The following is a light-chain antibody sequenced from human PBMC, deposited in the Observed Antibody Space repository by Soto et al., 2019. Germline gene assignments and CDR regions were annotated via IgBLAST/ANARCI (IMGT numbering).Light chain of an antibody. Sequence: DIVMTQSPDSLAVSLGERATINCKSSQSVLYSSNNKNYLAWYQQKPGQPPKLLIYRASTRESGVPDRFSGSGSGTDFTLTIRSLQSEDVAVYYCQQYYSTPWTFGQGTKVEIK. V-gene: IGKV4-1*01. CDR1: QSVLYSSNNKNY. J-gene: IGKJ1*01. CDR2: RAS. CDR3: QQYYSTPWT.